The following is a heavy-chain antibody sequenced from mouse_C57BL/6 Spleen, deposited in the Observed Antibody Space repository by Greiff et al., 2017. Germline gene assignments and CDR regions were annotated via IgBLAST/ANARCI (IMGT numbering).Heavy chain of an antibody. J-gene: IGHJ4*01. D-gene: IGHD1-1*01. CDR3: ARKGYGSSYGYAMDY. CDR2: IWSGGST. Sequence: VQLQQSGPGLVQPSQSLSITCTVSGFSLTSYGVHWVRQSPGKGLEWLGVIWSGGSTDYNAAFISRLSISKDNSKSQVFFKMNSLQADDTAIYCCARKGYGSSYGYAMDYWGQGTSVTVSS. CDR1: GFSLTSYG. V-gene: IGHV2-2*01.